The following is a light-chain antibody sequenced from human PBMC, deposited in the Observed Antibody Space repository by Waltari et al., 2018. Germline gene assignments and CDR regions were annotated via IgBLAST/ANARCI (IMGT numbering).Light chain of an antibody. CDR2: DAS. CDR1: QSLNYF. CDR3: QQRTNWPLT. J-gene: IGKJ4*01. Sequence: ELVLTQPPATLSLSPGERPTLSCRASQSLNYFLAWFQQKPGQAPRLLIYDASNRATGIPARFSGSGSGTDFTLTISSLEPEDFAVYYCQQRTNWPLTFGGGTKVEIK. V-gene: IGKV3-11*01.